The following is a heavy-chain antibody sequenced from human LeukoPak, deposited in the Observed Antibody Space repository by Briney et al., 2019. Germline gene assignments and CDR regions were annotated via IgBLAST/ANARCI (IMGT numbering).Heavy chain of an antibody. Sequence: PGGSLRLSCAVSGFTFNNYGMSWVRQAPGKGLEWVAGLSGSGGGTNYADSVQGRFTISRDNPKNTLYLQMNSLRAEDTAVYFCAKRGVVIRVFLVGFHKEAYYFDSWGQGALVTVSP. CDR2: LSGSGGGT. D-gene: IGHD3-10*01. CDR3: AKRGVVIRVFLVGFHKEAYYFDS. V-gene: IGHV3-23*01. CDR1: GFTFNNYG. J-gene: IGHJ4*02.